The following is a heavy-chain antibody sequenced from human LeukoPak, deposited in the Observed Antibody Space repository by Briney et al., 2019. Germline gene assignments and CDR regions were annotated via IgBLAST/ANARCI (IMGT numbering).Heavy chain of an antibody. D-gene: IGHD3-10*01. J-gene: IGHJ5*02. CDR1: GFTFSSYG. CDR2: ISGSGGST. CDR3: ARDNMVRGVLIFYRNWFDP. Sequence: QPGGSLRLSCAASGFTFSSYGMSWVRQAPGKGLEWVSAISGSGGSTYYADSVKGRFTISRDNSKNTLYLQMNSLRAEDTAVYYCARDNMVRGVLIFYRNWFDPWGQGTLVTVSS. V-gene: IGHV3-23*01.